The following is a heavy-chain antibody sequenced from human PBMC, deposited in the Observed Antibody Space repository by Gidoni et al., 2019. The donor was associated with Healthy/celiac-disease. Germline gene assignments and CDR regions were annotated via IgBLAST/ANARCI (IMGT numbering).Heavy chain of an antibody. J-gene: IGHJ4*02. CDR2: GRT. D-gene: IGHD3-10*01. CDR3: ARDRYGSGSYYEDY. V-gene: IGHV4-59*01. Sequence: GRTVDKSSLKSRVTISVDTSKNQFSLKLSSVTAADTAVYYCARDRYGSGSYYEDYWGQGTLVTVSS.